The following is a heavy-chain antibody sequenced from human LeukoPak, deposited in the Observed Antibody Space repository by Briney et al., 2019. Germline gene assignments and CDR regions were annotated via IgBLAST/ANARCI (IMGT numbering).Heavy chain of an antibody. CDR2: INSDGSSI. CDR3: ARSHYYDSSGSFNFNYGLDV. V-gene: IGHV3-74*03. Sequence: PGGSLRLSCVASGFSFSSYWMHWVRQAPGKGPVWVSRINSDGSSITYANSVKGRFTISRDNANNTLDLKMNSLRAEDTAVYYCARSHYYDSSGSFNFNYGLDVWGQGTTVIVSS. J-gene: IGHJ6*02. CDR1: GFSFSSYW. D-gene: IGHD3-22*01.